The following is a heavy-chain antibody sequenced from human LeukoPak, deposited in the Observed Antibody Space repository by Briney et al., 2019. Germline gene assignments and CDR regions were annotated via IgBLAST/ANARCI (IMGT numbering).Heavy chain of an antibody. CDR2: ISGSGGST. Sequence: EGSLRLSCAASGFTFSSYAMSWVRQAPGKGLEWVSAISGSGGSTYYADSVKGRFTISRDNSKNTLYLQMNSLRAEDTAVYYCAKPIVVVPAAIRDYYYYYGMDVWGQGTTVTVSS. V-gene: IGHV3-23*01. CDR1: GFTFSSYA. J-gene: IGHJ6*02. D-gene: IGHD2-2*02. CDR3: AKPIVVVPAAIRDYYYYYGMDV.